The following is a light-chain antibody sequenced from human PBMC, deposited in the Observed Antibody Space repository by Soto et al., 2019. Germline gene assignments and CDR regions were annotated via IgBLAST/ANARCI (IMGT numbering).Light chain of an antibody. CDR1: QSISSY. CDR3: QQSYSTLPLT. J-gene: IGKJ4*01. V-gene: IGKV1-39*01. Sequence: SSLSSSVGDRSTMTCRARQSISSYLNWYQQKPGKAPKLLIDAASSLQSGVPSRFSGSGSGTDFTLTISSLQPEDFATYYCQQSYSTLPLTSGAGTKVDMK. CDR2: AAS.